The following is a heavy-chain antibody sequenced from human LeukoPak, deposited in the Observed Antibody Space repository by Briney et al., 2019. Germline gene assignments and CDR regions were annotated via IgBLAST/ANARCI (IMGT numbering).Heavy chain of an antibody. CDR2: INHSGST. CDR3: ARGLLNYIWGSYRSGDAFDI. J-gene: IGHJ3*02. Sequence: PSETLSLTCAVYGGSFSGYYWSWIRQPPGKGLEWIGEINHSGSTNYNPSLKSRVTISVDTSKNQFSLKLSSVTAADTAVYYCARGLLNYIWGSYRSGDAFDIWGQGTMVTASS. D-gene: IGHD3-16*02. V-gene: IGHV4-34*01. CDR1: GGSFSGYY.